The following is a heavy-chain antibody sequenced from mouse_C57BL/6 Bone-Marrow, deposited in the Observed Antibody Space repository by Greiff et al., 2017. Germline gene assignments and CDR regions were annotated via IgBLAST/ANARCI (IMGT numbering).Heavy chain of an antibody. V-gene: IGHV14-4*01. CDR3: TTDYGSSYPAWFAY. D-gene: IGHD1-1*01. CDR1: GFNIKDDY. Sequence: VQLQQSGAELVRPGASVKLSCTASGFNIKDDYMHWVKQRPEQGLEWIGWIDPENGDTEYASKFQGKATITADTSSNTAYLQLSSLTSEGTAVYYCTTDYGSSYPAWFAYWGQGTLVTVSA. CDR2: IDPENGDT. J-gene: IGHJ3*01.